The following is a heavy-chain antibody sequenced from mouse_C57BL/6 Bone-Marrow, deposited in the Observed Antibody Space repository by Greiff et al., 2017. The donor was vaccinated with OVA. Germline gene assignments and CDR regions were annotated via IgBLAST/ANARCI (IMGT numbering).Heavy chain of an antibody. CDR1: GYTFTSYW. V-gene: IGHV1-69*01. J-gene: IGHJ1*03. CDR3: ARKGDYYGSSFHWYFDV. Sequence: QVQLKQPGAELVMPGASVKLSCKASGYTFTSYWMHWVKQRPGQGLEWLGEIDPSDSYTNYNQKFTGKSTLTVDKSCSTDYMQLSRLISEDSAVYYCARKGDYYGSSFHWYFDVWGTGTTVTVSS. D-gene: IGHD1-1*01. CDR2: IDPSDSYT.